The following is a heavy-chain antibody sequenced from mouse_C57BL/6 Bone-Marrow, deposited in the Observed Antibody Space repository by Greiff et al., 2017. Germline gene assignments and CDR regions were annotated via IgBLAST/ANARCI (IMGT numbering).Heavy chain of an antibody. Sequence: QVQLQQSGAELARPGASVKLSCKASGYTFTSYGISWVKQRTGQGLEWIGEIYPRSGNTYYNEKFKGKATLTADKYSSTAYMELRSLTSEDSAVYFCATDSSGYRVYFDYWGQGTTLTVSS. CDR3: ATDSSGYRVYFDY. V-gene: IGHV1-81*01. D-gene: IGHD3-2*02. CDR2: IYPRSGNT. J-gene: IGHJ2*01. CDR1: GYTFTSYG.